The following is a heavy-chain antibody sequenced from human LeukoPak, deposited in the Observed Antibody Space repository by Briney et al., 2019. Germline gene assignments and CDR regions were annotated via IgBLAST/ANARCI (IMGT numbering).Heavy chain of an antibody. V-gene: IGHV3-23*01. CDR1: GFTFSSYV. Sequence: GGSLRLSCAASGFTFSSYVMSWVRQAPGKGLEWVSAISGSDGSTYYADSVKGRFTISRDNAKNSLYLQMNSLRAEDTALYYCAKDMGWQLKYFQHWGQGTLVTVSS. D-gene: IGHD1-26*01. J-gene: IGHJ1*01. CDR3: AKDMGWQLKYFQH. CDR2: ISGSDGST.